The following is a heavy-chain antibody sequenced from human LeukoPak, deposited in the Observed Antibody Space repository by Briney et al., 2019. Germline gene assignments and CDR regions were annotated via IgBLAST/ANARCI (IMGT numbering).Heavy chain of an antibody. CDR2: ISSSTTDI. CDR1: GFIFSRYS. Sequence: GGSLRLSCAASGFIFSRYSMNWVRQAPGKGLEWVSSISSSTTDIDYADSVKGRFTISRDNSKNTLYLQMNSLRAEDTAVYYCAGHPGITIFGVVILEYFQHWGQGTLVTVSS. V-gene: IGHV3-21*04. D-gene: IGHD3-3*01. J-gene: IGHJ1*01. CDR3: AGHPGITIFGVVILEYFQH.